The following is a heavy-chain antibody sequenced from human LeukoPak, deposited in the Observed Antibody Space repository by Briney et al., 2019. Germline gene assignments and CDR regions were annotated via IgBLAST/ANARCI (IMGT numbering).Heavy chain of an antibody. CDR2: IIPIFGTA. J-gene: IGHJ5*02. CDR1: GGTFSNYA. Sequence: ASVKVSCKASGGTFSNYAISWVRQAPGQGLEWMGGIIPIFGTANYAQKFQGRVTMTKDTSINAAYMELNKLTSDDTAVYYCGRGNKSFDPWGQGTLVTVSS. V-gene: IGHV1-69*05. CDR3: GRGNKSFDP.